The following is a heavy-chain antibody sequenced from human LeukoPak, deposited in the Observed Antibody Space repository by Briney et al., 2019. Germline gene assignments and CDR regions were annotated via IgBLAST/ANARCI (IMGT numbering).Heavy chain of an antibody. CDR1: GYTFTSHG. D-gene: IGHD6-19*01. V-gene: IGHV1-18*01. Sequence: SVKLSCKASGYTFTSHGLSWVRQAPGQGLEWVGWISTYNDNTHYAQKLQGRVTMTRDTSTNTAYMELRSLRSDDTAVYYCAREMAVAGSGVIDSWGQGTLVTVSS. CDR3: AREMAVAGSGVIDS. CDR2: ISTYNDNT. J-gene: IGHJ4*02.